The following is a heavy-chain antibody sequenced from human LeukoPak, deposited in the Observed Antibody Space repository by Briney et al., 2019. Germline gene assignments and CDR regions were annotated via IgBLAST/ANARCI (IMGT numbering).Heavy chain of an antibody. Sequence: GGSLRLSCAASGFTFSSYAMHWVRQAPGKGLECVSAITSDGGSTYYANSVKGRFTISRDNSKNTPYLQMGSLRAEDMAVYYCARRDADMAGSGFDIWGQGTMVTVSS. V-gene: IGHV3-64*01. J-gene: IGHJ3*02. D-gene: IGHD5-18*01. CDR1: GFTFSSYA. CDR3: ARRDADMAGSGFDI. CDR2: ITSDGGST.